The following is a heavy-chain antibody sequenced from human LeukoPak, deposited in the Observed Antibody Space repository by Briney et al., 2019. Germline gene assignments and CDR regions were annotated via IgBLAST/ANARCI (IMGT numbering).Heavy chain of an antibody. CDR3: AREKSRVVPAAIEY. V-gene: IGHV4-61*02. Sequence: SETLSLTCTVSGGSISSGSYYWSWIRQPAGKGLEWIGRIYTSGSTNYNPSLKSRVTISVDTSKNQFSLKLSSVTAADSAVYYCAREKSRVVPAAIEYWGQGTLVTVSS. CDR2: IYTSGST. D-gene: IGHD2-2*02. CDR1: GGSISSGSYY. J-gene: IGHJ4*02.